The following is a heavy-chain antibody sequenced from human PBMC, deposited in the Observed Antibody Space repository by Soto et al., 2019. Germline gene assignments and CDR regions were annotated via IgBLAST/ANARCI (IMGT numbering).Heavy chain of an antibody. J-gene: IGHJ4*02. CDR2: IYYSGST. D-gene: IGHD2-8*01. CDR1: GGSISSYY. CDR3: ARLGPPTLRYCTNGVCYYFDY. V-gene: IGHV4-59*08. Sequence: SETLSLTCTVSGGSISSYYWSWIRQPPGKGLEWIGYIYYSGSTYYNPSLKSRVTISVDTSKNQFSLKLSSVTAADTAVYYCARLGPPTLRYCTNGVCYYFDYWGQGTLVTVS.